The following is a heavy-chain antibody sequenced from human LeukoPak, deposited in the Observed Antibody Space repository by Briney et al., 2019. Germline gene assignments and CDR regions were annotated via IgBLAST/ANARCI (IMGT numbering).Heavy chain of an antibody. CDR1: GFTFDDYA. CDR2: ISWNSGSI. J-gene: IGHJ4*02. V-gene: IGHV3-9*01. D-gene: IGHD3-9*01. Sequence: PGGSLRLSCAASGFTFDDYAMHWVRQAPGKGLEWVSGISWNSGSIGYADSVKSRFTISRDNAKNSLYLQMNSLRAEDTALYYCAKDIGDYDILTGFDYWGQGTLVTVSS. CDR3: AKDIGDYDILTGFDY.